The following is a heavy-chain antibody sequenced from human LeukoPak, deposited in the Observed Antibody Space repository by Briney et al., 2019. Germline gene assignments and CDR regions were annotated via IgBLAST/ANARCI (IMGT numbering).Heavy chain of an antibody. Sequence: PSETLSLTCSVSDDSITMYYWTWIRQPPGKGLEWIGYVDHTGSTNFNPSLNGRVSISRDTTNNLFSLRLRSVAAADTAVYFCARGRVSSSTWYSTYYYYFYMDVWGKGTTVTVSS. CDR1: DDSITMYY. CDR2: VDHTGST. V-gene: IGHV4-59*01. D-gene: IGHD1-1*01. CDR3: ARGRVSSSTWYSTYYYYFYMDV. J-gene: IGHJ6*03.